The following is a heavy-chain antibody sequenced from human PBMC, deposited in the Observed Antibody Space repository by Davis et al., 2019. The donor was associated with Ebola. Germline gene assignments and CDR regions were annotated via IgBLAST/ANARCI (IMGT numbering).Heavy chain of an antibody. CDR3: ARAGDYGDYSYGMDV. V-gene: IGHV3-30-3*01. J-gene: IGHJ6*02. Sequence: GESLKISCAASGFTFSSYAMHWVRQAPGKGLEWVAVISYDGSNKYYADSVKGRFTISRDNSKNTLYLQMNSLRAEDTAVYYCARAGDYGDYSYGMDVWGQGTTVTVSS. D-gene: IGHD4-17*01. CDR2: ISYDGSNK. CDR1: GFTFSSYA.